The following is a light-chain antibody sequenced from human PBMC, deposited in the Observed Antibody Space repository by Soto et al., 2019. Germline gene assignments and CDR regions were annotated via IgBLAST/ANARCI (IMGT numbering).Light chain of an antibody. V-gene: IGKV1-5*01. J-gene: IGKJ1*01. CDR1: QSISSW. Sequence: DIQMTQSPSTLSASVGDRVPITCRASQSISSWLAWYQQKPGKAPKLLIYDASSLESGVPSRFSGSGSGTEFTLTISSLQPDEFATYYCQQYNSYSEAVGQGTKVDIK. CDR2: DAS. CDR3: QQYNSYSEA.